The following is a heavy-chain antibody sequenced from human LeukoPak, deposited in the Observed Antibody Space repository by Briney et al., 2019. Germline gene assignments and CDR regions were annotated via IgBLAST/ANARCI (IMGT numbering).Heavy chain of an antibody. J-gene: IGHJ4*02. CDR1: GFTFSSYL. CDR2: INSDGTNT. CDR3: ARGRYCSGGTCYFDY. D-gene: IGHD2-15*01. Sequence: PGGSLRLSCAASGFTFSSYLMHWVRQAPGKGLVWVARINSDGTNTNYADSVKGRFTFSRDNAKNTVYLQMNSLRAEDKAVYYCARGRYCSGGTCYFDYWGQGTLVTVSS. V-gene: IGHV3-74*01.